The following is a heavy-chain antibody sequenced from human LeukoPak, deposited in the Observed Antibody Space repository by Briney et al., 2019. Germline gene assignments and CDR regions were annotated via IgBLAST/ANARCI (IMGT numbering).Heavy chain of an antibody. V-gene: IGHV4-59*02. D-gene: IGHD5-12*01. CDR1: GGSVTGYS. CDR2: IYYRGST. J-gene: IGHJ3*02. CDR3: ARDRYSGYDGFGAFDI. Sequence: PSETLSLTCSVSGGSVTGYSWSWIRQPPGKGLEWIGFIYYRGSTNYNPSLESRVTISVDTSKNRFSLKLSSVTAADTAVYYCARDRYSGYDGFGAFDIWGQGTMVTVSS.